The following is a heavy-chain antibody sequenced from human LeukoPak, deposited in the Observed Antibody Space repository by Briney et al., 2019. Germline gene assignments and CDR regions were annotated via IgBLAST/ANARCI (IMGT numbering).Heavy chain of an antibody. D-gene: IGHD3-3*01. Sequence: SGGSLRLSCAASGFSFSGSTMHWVRQASGKGLEWLGRIRSKANSYATVYAASVKGRFTISRDNAKNSLYLQVNSLRAEDTAVYYCARGSRFGVVGRDAFDIWGQGTVVTVSS. J-gene: IGHJ3*02. CDR3: ARGSRFGVVGRDAFDI. CDR2: IRSKANSYAT. V-gene: IGHV3-73*01. CDR1: GFSFSGST.